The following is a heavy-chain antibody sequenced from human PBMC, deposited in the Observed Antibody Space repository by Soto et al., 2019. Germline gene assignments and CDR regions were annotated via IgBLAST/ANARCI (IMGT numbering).Heavy chain of an antibody. J-gene: IGHJ4*02. Sequence: SETLSLTCTVSGGSISTYYWSWIRQPAGKGLEWIGRIYASGSTNYNPSLKNRVTMSVATSKNQFSLKLSSVTAADTAVYYCARGGMVIIPTATAFDYWGQGTLVTVSS. CDR1: GGSISTYY. D-gene: IGHD2-2*01. CDR3: ARGGMVIIPTATAFDY. CDR2: IYASGST. V-gene: IGHV4-4*07.